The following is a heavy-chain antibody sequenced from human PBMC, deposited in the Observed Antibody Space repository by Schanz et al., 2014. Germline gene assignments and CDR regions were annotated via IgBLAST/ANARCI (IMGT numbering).Heavy chain of an antibody. CDR3: TRGGYSYALSAFDI. D-gene: IGHD5-18*01. J-gene: IGHJ3*02. Sequence: QVQLVQSGGEMKKPGASVKVSCKTSGYTFSSYGITWVRQAPGQGLEWMGWISPYNGNTNYAPKVQGRVTVTTDTSTSTVYMELRSLRSDDTALYYCTRGGYSYALSAFDIWGQGTRVTVSS. CDR1: GYTFSSYG. CDR2: ISPYNGNT. V-gene: IGHV1-18*01.